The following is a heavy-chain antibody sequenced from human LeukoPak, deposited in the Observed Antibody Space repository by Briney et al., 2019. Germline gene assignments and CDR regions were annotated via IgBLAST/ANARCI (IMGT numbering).Heavy chain of an antibody. CDR3: ARDRTNYEFYYYYYGMDV. D-gene: IGHD1-7*01. CDR1: GGTFSSYA. J-gene: IGHJ6*02. Sequence: ASVKVSCKASGGTFSSYAISWVRQAPGQGLEWMGRIIPILGIANYAQKFQGRVTITADKSTSTAYMELSSLRSEDTAVYYCARDRTNYEFYYYYYGMDVWGQGTTVTVS. V-gene: IGHV1-69*04. CDR2: IIPILGIA.